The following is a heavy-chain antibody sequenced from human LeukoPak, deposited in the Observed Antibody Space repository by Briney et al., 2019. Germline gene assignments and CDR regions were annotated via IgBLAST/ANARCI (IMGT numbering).Heavy chain of an antibody. V-gene: IGHV3-11*01. J-gene: IGHJ4*02. Sequence: GGSLRLSCAASGFTFSDYYMSWIRQAPGKGLEWVLYISSSGGNIYYADSVKGRFTISRDNAKNSLSLEMNSLRVEDTGVYYCPRYDFWSGKPDYWGQGTLVTVSS. CDR2: ISSSGGNI. D-gene: IGHD3-3*01. CDR1: GFTFSDYY. CDR3: PRYDFWSGKPDY.